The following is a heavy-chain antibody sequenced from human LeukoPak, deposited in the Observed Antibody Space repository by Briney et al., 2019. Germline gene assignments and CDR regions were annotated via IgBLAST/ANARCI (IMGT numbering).Heavy chain of an antibody. V-gene: IGHV3-20*04. CDR3: AKMRYFDWLDAFDI. Sequence: GGSLRLSCAASGFTFDDYGMSWVRQAPGKGLEWVSGINWNGGSTGYADSVKGRFTISRDNAKNSLYLQMNSLRAEDTAVYYCAKMRYFDWLDAFDIWGQGTMVTVSS. CDR1: GFTFDDYG. D-gene: IGHD3-9*01. J-gene: IGHJ3*02. CDR2: INWNGGST.